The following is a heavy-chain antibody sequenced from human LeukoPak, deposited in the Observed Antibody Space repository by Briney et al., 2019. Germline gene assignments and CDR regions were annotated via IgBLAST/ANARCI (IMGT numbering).Heavy chain of an antibody. CDR2: IYYSGST. D-gene: IGHD1-14*01. J-gene: IGHJ6*03. CDR3: ARAHNPLPHYMDV. Sequence: PSETLSLTCTVSGGSISSYYWSWIRQPPGKGLEWIGYIYYSGSTNYSPSLKSRVTISVDTSKNQFSLKLSSVTAADTAVYYCARAHNPLPHYMDVWGKGTTVTVSS. V-gene: IGHV4-59*01. CDR1: GGSISSYY.